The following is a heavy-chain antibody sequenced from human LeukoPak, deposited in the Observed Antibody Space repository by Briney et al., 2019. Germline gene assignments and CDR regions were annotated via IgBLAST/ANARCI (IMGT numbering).Heavy chain of an antibody. CDR3: ARDSFYSYYSSYYYLRYFDY. Sequence: GGSLRLSCAASGFTFSDFGMHWVRQAPGKGLEGVALIWYNETNKYYADSVKGRFIISRDSSKNTLYLQMNSPRADDTALYYCARDSFYSYYSSYYYLRYFDYWGHGTLVTVSS. CDR1: GFTFSDFG. D-gene: IGHD3-22*01. J-gene: IGHJ4*01. CDR2: IWYNETNK. V-gene: IGHV3-33*01.